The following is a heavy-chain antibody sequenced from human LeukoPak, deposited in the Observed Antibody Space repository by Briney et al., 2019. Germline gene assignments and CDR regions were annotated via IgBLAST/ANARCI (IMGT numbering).Heavy chain of an antibody. Sequence: ASVKVSCKASGYTFTGYYMHWVRQAPGQGLEWMGWMNPNSGNTGYAQKFQGRVTMTRNTSISTAYMELSSLRSEDTAVYYCARGRRFLPLDYWGQGTLVTVSS. J-gene: IGHJ4*02. CDR2: MNPNSGNT. CDR3: ARGRRFLPLDY. CDR1: GYTFTGYY. V-gene: IGHV1-8*02. D-gene: IGHD3-3*01.